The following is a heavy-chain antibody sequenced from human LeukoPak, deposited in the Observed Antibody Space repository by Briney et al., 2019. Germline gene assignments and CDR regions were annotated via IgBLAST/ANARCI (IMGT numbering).Heavy chain of an antibody. CDR2: ISGSGGST. CDR3: AKDVVVGATMVNYFDY. J-gene: IGHJ4*02. D-gene: IGHD1-26*01. V-gene: IGHV3-23*01. CDR1: GFTFSSYG. Sequence: GGSLRLSCAASGFTFSSYGMSWVRQAPGKGLEWVSAISGSGGSTYYADSVKGRFTISRDNSKNTLYLQMNSLRAEDTAVYYCAKDVVVGATMVNYFDYWGQGTLVTVSS.